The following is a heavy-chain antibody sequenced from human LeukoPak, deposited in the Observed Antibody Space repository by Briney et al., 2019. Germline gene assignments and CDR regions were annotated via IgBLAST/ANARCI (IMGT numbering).Heavy chain of an antibody. J-gene: IGHJ4*02. D-gene: IGHD2-8*01. CDR1: GGSISNTNW. CDR3: SRENGAFSPFGY. CDR2: ISLTGLT. V-gene: IGHV4-4*02. Sequence: SETLSLTCGVSGGSISNTNWWSWVRQPPGQGLEWIGEISLTGLTHYNPSLESRVTVSLDKSKNQLSLNLTSVTAADTAVYYCSRENGAFSPFGYWGQGTLSPSSQ.